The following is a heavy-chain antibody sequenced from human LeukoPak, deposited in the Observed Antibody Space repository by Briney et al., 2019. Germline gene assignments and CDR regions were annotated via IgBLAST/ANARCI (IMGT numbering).Heavy chain of an antibody. CDR1: GFTFSSYT. CDR3: ARALATLTYEGY. J-gene: IGHJ4*02. D-gene: IGHD3-3*01. Sequence: GGSLRLSCAASGFTFSSYTMHWIRQAPGKGLEWVSSISGSNSYIFYADSVKGRFTVSRDNAKDSLYLQMNSLRAEDTAVYYCARALATLTYEGYWGQGTLVTVSS. V-gene: IGHV3-21*01. CDR2: ISGSNSYI.